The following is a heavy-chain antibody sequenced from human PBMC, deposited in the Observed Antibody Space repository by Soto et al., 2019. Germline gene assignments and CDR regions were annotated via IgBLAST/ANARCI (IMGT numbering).Heavy chain of an antibody. CDR1: GFTFSDYN. V-gene: IGHV3-48*01. CDR2: ISSSSGSI. J-gene: IGHJ4*02. D-gene: IGHD6-19*01. Sequence: GGSLSLSCAASGFTFSDYNMNWVRQAPGKGLEWVSYISSSSGSIYYADSVKGRFTISRDSAKNSLYLQMNSLRGEDTAVYYCATDSAVSHLDSWGQGTLVTVS. CDR3: ATDSAVSHLDS.